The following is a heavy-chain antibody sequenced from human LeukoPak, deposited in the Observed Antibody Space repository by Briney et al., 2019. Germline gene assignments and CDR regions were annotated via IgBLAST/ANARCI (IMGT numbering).Heavy chain of an antibody. D-gene: IGHD3-22*01. Sequence: PGGSLRLSCAASGFTVSSNYMSWVRQAPGEGLEWVSVIYSGGSTYYADSVKGRFTISRDNSKNTLYLQMNSLRAEDTAVYYCARDSSGLDAFDIWGQGTMVTVSS. V-gene: IGHV3-53*01. CDR2: IYSGGST. J-gene: IGHJ3*02. CDR3: ARDSSGLDAFDI. CDR1: GFTVSSNY.